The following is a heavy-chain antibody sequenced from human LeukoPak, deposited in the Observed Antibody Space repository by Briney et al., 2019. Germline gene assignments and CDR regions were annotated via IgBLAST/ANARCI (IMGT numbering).Heavy chain of an antibody. J-gene: IGHJ4*02. CDR3: AKGSYYGSGSYSLLCDY. D-gene: IGHD3-10*01. Sequence: GGSLRLSCAASGFTFSSYGMHWVRQAPGKGLEWVAVISYDGSNKYYADSVKGRFTISRDNSKNTLYLQMNSLRAEDTAVYYCAKGSYYGSGSYSLLCDYWGQGTLVTVSS. V-gene: IGHV3-30*18. CDR2: ISYDGSNK. CDR1: GFTFSSYG.